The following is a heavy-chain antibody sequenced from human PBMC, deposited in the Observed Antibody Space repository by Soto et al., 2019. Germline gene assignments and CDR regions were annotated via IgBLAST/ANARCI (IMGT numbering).Heavy chain of an antibody. V-gene: IGHV4-61*01. CDR2: IYYSGST. J-gene: IGHJ4*02. D-gene: IGHD1-26*01. CDR1: GGTVGSGSYY. CDR3: ARDRWELHRYFDY. Sequence: LLMLCLTSSVAGGTVGSGSYYWSWIRQPPGKGLEWIGYIYYSGSTNYNPSLKSRVTISVDTSKNQFSLKLSSVTAADTAVYYCARDRWELHRYFDYRGQGTPVTVSS.